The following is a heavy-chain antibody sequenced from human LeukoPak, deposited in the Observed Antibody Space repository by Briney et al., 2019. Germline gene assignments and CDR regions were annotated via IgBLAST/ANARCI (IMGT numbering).Heavy chain of an antibody. Sequence: SETLSLTCAVSGYSIISDYYWGWFRLPPGKGLEWVGSINHSGSTYYNLSLKSRVTIPVGTSKNQFSLSVSSVTAADTAVYYCARNLGYSTLDYWGQGLLVTVSS. CDR1: GYSIISDYY. J-gene: IGHJ4*02. V-gene: IGHV4-38-2*01. D-gene: IGHD6-13*01. CDR3: ARNLGYSTLDY. CDR2: INHSGST.